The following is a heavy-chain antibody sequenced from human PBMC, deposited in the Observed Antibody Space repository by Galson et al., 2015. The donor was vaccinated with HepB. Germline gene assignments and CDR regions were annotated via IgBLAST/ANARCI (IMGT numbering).Heavy chain of an antibody. CDR2: ISYDGSNK. CDR1: GFTFSSYS. D-gene: IGHD6-19*01. V-gene: IGHV3-30*03. Sequence: SLRLSCAASGFTFSSYSMNWVRQAPGKGLEWVAVISYDGSNKYYADSVKGRFTISRDNSKNTLYLQMNSLRAEDTAVYYCARTYSSGWTRSDDAFDIWGQGTMVTVSS. CDR3: ARTYSSGWTRSDDAFDI. J-gene: IGHJ3*02.